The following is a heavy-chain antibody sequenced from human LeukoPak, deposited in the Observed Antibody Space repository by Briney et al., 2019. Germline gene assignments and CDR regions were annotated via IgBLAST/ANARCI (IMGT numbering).Heavy chain of an antibody. CDR2: FDPEDGET. CDR3: ATTISSHIAAASGVAFDI. V-gene: IGHV1-24*01. J-gene: IGHJ3*02. D-gene: IGHD6-13*01. CDR1: GYTLTELS. Sequence: ASVKVSCKVSGYTLTELSMHWVRQAPGKGLEWMGGFDPEDGETIYAQKFLGRVTVTEDTSTDTAYMELSSLRSEDTAVYYCATTISSHIAAASGVAFDIWGQGTMVTVSS.